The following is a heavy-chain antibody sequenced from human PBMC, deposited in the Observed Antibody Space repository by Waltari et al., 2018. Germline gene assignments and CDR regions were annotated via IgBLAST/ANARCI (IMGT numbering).Heavy chain of an antibody. Sequence: EVQLVESGGGLVQPGGSLTLSCAASGFTFSNFWASWVRRAPGKGREWVATIKTEGSEKYDVDVVKGRFTTFRDNAQNSLYLHMNSLRAEDTGVYYCARFGITATTDYWGQGTLVTVSS. CDR2: IKTEGSEK. V-gene: IGHV3-7*01. CDR3: ARFGITATTDY. J-gene: IGHJ4*02. CDR1: GFTFSNFW. D-gene: IGHD1-20*01.